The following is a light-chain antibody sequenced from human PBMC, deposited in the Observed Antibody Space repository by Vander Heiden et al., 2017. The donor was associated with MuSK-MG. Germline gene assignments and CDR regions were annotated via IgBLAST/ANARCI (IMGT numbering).Light chain of an antibody. CDR3: QQYNSS. CDR1: QSISNW. CDR2: KAS. V-gene: IGKV1-5*03. J-gene: IGKJ1*01. Sequence: DIQMTQSPSTLSASVGDRVTITCRASQSISNWLAWYQQKPGKAPKLLIYKASNLESEVPSRFSGSGSGTEFTITISSLQSDDFATYYGQQYNSSFGQGTKVEIK.